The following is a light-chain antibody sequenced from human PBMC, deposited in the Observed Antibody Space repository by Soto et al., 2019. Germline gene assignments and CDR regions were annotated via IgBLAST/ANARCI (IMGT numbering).Light chain of an antibody. Sequence: EIVLTQSPVTRSLSPGERAALSCGASQSVSSSLAWYQQKPGQAPRLLIYDASTRATGIPARFSGSGSGTDFTLTISSLENEDFAVYYCQQRSNWTWTFGQGTKVDIK. J-gene: IGKJ1*01. CDR2: DAS. CDR3: QQRSNWTWT. CDR1: QSVSSS. V-gene: IGKV3-11*01.